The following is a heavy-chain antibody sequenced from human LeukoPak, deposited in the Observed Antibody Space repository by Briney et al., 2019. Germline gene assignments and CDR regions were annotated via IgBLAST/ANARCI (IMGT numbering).Heavy chain of an antibody. CDR3: ATAFYFDSSGPYWYFDL. CDR2: ISGSGGST. D-gene: IGHD3-22*01. CDR1: GFTFTTYA. V-gene: IGHV3-23*01. Sequence: GGSLRLSCATSGFTFTTYAMNWVRQAPGKGLEWVSVISGSGGSTYYADSVKGRFTISRDNSKNTLYLEVNSLRAEDTAVYYCATAFYFDSSGPYWYFDLWGRGTLVTVSS. J-gene: IGHJ2*01.